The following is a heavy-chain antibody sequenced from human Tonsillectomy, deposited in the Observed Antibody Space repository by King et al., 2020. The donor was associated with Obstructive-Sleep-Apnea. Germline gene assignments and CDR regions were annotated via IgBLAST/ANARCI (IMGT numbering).Heavy chain of an antibody. CDR1: GFTFSSYA. V-gene: IGHV3-23*04. CDR3: AKDITMIVVVTMYYFDY. CDR2: ISGRGGST. Sequence: VQLVESGGGLVQPGGSLRLSCAASGFTFSSYAMSWVRQAPGKGLEWVSSISGRGGSTYYADSVKGRFTISRDNSKNTLYLQMNSLRAEDTAVYYCAKDITMIVVVTMYYFDYWGQGTLVTVSS. D-gene: IGHD3-22*01. J-gene: IGHJ4*02.